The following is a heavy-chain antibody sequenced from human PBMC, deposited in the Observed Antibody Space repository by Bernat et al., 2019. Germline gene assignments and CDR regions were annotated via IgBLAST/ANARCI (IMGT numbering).Heavy chain of an antibody. J-gene: IGHJ3*02. D-gene: IGHD1-26*01. CDR1: GYSFTSYW. CDR2: IYPGDSDT. Sequence: EVQLVQSGAEVKKPGESLKISCKGSGYSFTSYWIGWVRQMPGKGLEWMGIIYPGDSDTRYSPSFQGQVTISADKSISTAYLQWSSLKASDTAMYYRARVAVVVGATAHDAFDIWGQGTMVTVSS. CDR3: ARVAVVVGATAHDAFDI. V-gene: IGHV5-51*03.